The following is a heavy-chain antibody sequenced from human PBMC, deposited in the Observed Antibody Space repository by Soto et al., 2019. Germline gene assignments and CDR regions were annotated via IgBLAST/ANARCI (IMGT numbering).Heavy chain of an antibody. V-gene: IGHV4-59*08. CDR2: IYYSGST. CDR1: GGSISSYY. Sequence: TETLSITCTVSGGSISSYYWSWIRQPPGKGLEWIGYIYYSGSTNYNPSLKSRVTISVDTSKNQFSLKLSSVTAADTAVYYCARRYGSSFDYWGQGTLVTVSS. J-gene: IGHJ4*02. CDR3: ARRYGSSFDY. D-gene: IGHD6-13*01.